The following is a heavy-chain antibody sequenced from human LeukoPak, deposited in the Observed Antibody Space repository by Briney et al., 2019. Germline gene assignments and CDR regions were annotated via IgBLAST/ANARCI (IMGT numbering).Heavy chain of an antibody. CDR1: GGSISSSSYY. J-gene: IGHJ4*02. D-gene: IGHD3-22*01. V-gene: IGHV4-39*07. CDR2: IYYSGST. CDR3: ARALGYYYDSRAYCFDY. Sequence: ESSETLSLTCTVSGGSISSSSYYWGWIRQPPGKGLEWIGSIYYSGSTYYNPSLKSRVTISVDTSKNQFSLKLSSVTAADTAVYYCARALGYYYDSRAYCFDYWGQGTLVTVSS.